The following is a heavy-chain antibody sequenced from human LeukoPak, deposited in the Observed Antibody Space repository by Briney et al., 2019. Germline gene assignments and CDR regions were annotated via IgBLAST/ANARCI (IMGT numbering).Heavy chain of an antibody. D-gene: IGHD6-19*01. J-gene: IGHJ4*02. V-gene: IGHV3-30-3*01. CDR2: ISYDGSNK. CDR1: GFTFSSYA. CDR3: ARSNSSGWYGGFMDY. Sequence: PGRSLSLSCAASGFTFSSYAMHWVRQAPGKGLEWVAVISYDGSNKYYADSVKGRFTISRDNSKNTLYLQMNSLRAEDTAVYYCARSNSSGWYGGFMDYWGQGTLVTVSS.